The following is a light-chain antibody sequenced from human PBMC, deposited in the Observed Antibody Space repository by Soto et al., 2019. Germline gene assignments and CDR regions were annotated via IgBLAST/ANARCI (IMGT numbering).Light chain of an antibody. CDR2: DAS. CDR1: QNIRSR. V-gene: IGKV1-5*01. CDR3: QQSYITPVT. Sequence: DFQMTQSPSTLSASVGDRVTTTCRASQNIRSRLAWFQQKPGKAPKLLIYDASSLESGVPSRFSGSGSGTEFALTISSLQPEDFATYYCQQSYITPVTFGQGTRLEIK. J-gene: IGKJ5*01.